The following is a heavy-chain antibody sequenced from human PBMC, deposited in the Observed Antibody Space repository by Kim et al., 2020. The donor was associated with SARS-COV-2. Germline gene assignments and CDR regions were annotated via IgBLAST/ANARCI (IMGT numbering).Heavy chain of an antibody. J-gene: IGHJ5*02. CDR1: GYTFTSYG. Sequence: ASVKVSCKASGYTFTSYGISWVRQAPGQGLEWMGWISAYNGNTNYAQKLQGRVTMTTDTSTSTAYMELRSLRSDDTAVYYCARQNYDFWSGVQMKGWSVGWFDPWGQGTLVTVSS. CDR3: ARQNYDFWSGVQMKGWSVGWFDP. CDR2: ISAYNGNT. V-gene: IGHV1-18*04. D-gene: IGHD3-3*01.